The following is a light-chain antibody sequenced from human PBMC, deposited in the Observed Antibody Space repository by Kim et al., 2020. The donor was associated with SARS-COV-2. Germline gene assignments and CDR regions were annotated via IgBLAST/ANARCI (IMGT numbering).Light chain of an antibody. CDR3: QQYGSAPDT. V-gene: IGKV3-20*01. J-gene: IGKJ2*01. CDR2: GAS. CDR1: QSLSNSH. Sequence: EIVLTQSPGTLSLSPGERATLSCWASQSLSNSHLAWYQQKPGQAPRLLIYGASTRATGIPDRFSGSGSGTDFTLTISRLEPEDFVVYYCQQYGSAPDTFGQGTKLEIK.